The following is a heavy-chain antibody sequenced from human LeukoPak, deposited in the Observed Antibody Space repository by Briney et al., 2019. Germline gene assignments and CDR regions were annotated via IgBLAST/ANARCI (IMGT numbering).Heavy chain of an antibody. CDR2: INHSWST. CDR1: GYSISNNFY. CDR3: ARDLDREQQLVYYFDY. D-gene: IGHD6-13*01. J-gene: IGHJ4*02. V-gene: IGHV4-38-2*02. Sequence: SETLSLTCTVSGYSISNNFYWAWIRQSPGKGLEWIVSINHSWSTYYNPSLKSRVTISVDTSKNQFSLKLTSVTAADTTVYYCARDLDREQQLVYYFDYWGQGTLVTVSS.